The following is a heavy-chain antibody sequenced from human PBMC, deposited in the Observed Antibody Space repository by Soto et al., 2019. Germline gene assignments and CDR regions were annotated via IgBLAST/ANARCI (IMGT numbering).Heavy chain of an antibody. V-gene: IGHV3-74*01. CDR3: SRGDRWDFDL. CDR2: IHSDGSST. D-gene: IGHD1-26*01. J-gene: IGHJ3*01. CDR1: GFTFSYYW. Sequence: EVQLLESGGGLVQPGESLRLSCAASGFTFSYYWMHWVRQAPGMGLVWVSRIHSDGSSTTYEDSVKGRFTISRDNARNTLYMQMNILRAEYKGMNYSSRGDRWDFDLWGQGTVLTVSS.